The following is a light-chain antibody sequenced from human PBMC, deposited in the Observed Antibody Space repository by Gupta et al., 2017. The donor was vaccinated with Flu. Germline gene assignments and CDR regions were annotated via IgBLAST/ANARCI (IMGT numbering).Light chain of an antibody. J-gene: IGKJ2*03. CDR1: RVVGNN. CDR2: DAS. V-gene: IGKV3-15*01. Sequence: TLSVSPGDTATLSCRASRVVGNNLAWYQQKPGRAPRLLIFDASFRATGTPARFSGSGAGAEFTLTISSLQSEDFALYYCQHCNKWSPVYSFGQGTKLEI. CDR3: QHCNKWSPVYS.